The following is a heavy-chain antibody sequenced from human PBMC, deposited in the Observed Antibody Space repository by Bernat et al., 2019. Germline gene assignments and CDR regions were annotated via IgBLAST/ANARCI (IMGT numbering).Heavy chain of an antibody. CDR3: AKGSRGSYTVYFDY. D-gene: IGHD1-26*01. V-gene: IGHV3-30*18. CDR1: GFTFSSYG. J-gene: IGHJ4*02. CDR2: ISYDGSNK. Sequence: QVQLVESGGGVVQPGRSLRLSCAASGFTFSSYGMHWVRQAPGKGLEWVAVISYDGSNKYYADSVKGRFTISRDNSKNTLYLQMNSLGAEDTAVYYCAKGSRGSYTVYFDYWGQGTLVTVSS.